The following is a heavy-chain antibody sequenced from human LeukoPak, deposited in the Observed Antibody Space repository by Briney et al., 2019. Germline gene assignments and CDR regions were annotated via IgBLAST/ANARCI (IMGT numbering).Heavy chain of an antibody. V-gene: IGHV1-46*01. CDR1: GYTFTSYY. J-gene: IGHJ6*03. CDR2: INPSGGST. Sequence: GASVKVSCKASGYTFTSYYMHWVRQAPGQGLEWMGIINPSGGSTIYAQKFQGRVTMTEDTSTDTAYMELSSLRSEDTAVYYCATGAFGVVPMDVWGKGTTVTVSS. D-gene: IGHD3-3*01. CDR3: ATGAFGVVPMDV.